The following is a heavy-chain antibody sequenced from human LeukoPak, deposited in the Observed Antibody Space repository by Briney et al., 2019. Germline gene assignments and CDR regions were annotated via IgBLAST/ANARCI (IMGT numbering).Heavy chain of an antibody. J-gene: IGHJ4*02. CDR1: GYTFTGYY. V-gene: IGHV1-2*02. CDR3: ATEGKMVRGLYTDY. Sequence: ASVKVSCKASGYTFTGYYMHWVRQAPGQGLEWMGWINPNSGGTNYAQKFQGRVTMTRDTSISTAYMELSSLRSEDTAVYYCATEGKMVRGLYTDYWGQGTLVTVSS. D-gene: IGHD3-10*01. CDR2: INPNSGGT.